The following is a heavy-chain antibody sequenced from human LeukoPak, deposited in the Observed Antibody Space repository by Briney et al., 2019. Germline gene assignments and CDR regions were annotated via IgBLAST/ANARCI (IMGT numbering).Heavy chain of an antibody. V-gene: IGHV4-59*01. CDR3: AREGTAGTNLNWFDP. CDR1: GGSISSYY. CDR2: ISYSGST. D-gene: IGHD1-1*01. J-gene: IGHJ5*02. Sequence: SETLSLTCIVSGGSISSYYWSWIRQPPGKGLGWIGYISYSGSTNFNPSLKSRVTISVDTSKNQFSLKLSSVTAADTAVYYCAREGTAGTNLNWFDPWGQGTLVTVSS.